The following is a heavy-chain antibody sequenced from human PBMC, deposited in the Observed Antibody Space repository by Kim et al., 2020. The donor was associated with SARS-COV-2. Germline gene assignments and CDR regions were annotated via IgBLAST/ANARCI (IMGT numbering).Heavy chain of an antibody. CDR3: ARGSTWGDY. J-gene: IGHJ4*02. CDR2: SKK. V-gene: IGHV3-33*01. Sequence: SKKYYADSVKGRFTISRDNSKNPLYLQMNSLRAEDTAVYYCARGSTWGDYWGQGTLVTVSS. D-gene: IGHD1-26*01.